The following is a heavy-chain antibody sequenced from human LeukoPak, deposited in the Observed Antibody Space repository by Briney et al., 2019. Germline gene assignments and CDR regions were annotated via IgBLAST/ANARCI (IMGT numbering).Heavy chain of an antibody. CDR1: GFTFSSYA. CDR2: ISYDGSNK. J-gene: IGHJ6*03. V-gene: IGHV3-30-3*01. Sequence: PGGSLRLSCAASGFTFSSYAMHWVRQAPGKGLEWVAVISYDGSNKYYADSVKGRFTISRDNSKNTLYLQMNSLRAEDTAVYYCARDTPDYYYMDVWGKGTTVTVSS. CDR3: ARDTPDYYYMDV.